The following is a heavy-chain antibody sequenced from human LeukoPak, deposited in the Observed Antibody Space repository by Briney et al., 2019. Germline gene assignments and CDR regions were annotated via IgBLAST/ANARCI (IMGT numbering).Heavy chain of an antibody. Sequence: ASVKVSCKASGYTFTSYGISWVRQAPGQGLEWMGWISAYNGNTNYAQKLQGRVTMTTDTSTSTAYMELRSLRSDDTAVYYCARVRHDDCYDSSGYYAGLISSGIDYWGQGTLVTVSS. D-gene: IGHD3-22*01. CDR2: ISAYNGNT. V-gene: IGHV1-18*01. CDR1: GYTFTSYG. J-gene: IGHJ4*02. CDR3: ARVRHDDCYDSSGYYAGLISSGIDY.